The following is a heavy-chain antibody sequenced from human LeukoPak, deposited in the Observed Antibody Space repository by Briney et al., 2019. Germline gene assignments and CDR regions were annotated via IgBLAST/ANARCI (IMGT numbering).Heavy chain of an antibody. CDR3: ARLDRGYYDFWGGYYTGGGFDP. V-gene: IGHV3-74*01. CDR2: INSDGSST. CDR1: GFTFSNYW. J-gene: IGHJ5*02. Sequence: PGGSLRLSCAASGFTFSNYWMHWVRQAPGKGLVWVSRINSDGSSTSYADSVKGRFTISRDNAKNTLYLQMNSLRAEDTAVYYCARLDRGYYDFWGGYYTGGGFDPWGQGTLVTVSS. D-gene: IGHD3-3*01.